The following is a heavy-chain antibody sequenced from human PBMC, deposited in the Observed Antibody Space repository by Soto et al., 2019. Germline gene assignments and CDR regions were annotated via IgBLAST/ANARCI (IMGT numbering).Heavy chain of an antibody. J-gene: IGHJ3*02. V-gene: IGHV3-21*01. Sequence: GGSLRLSCAASGFPFSSYSMNWVRQAPGKGLEWVSSISSSSSYIYYADSVKGRFTISRDNAKNSLYLQMNSLRAEDTAVYYCARDFPHPDAFDIWGQGTMVTVSS. CDR3: ARDFPHPDAFDI. CDR1: GFPFSSYS. CDR2: ISSSSSYI.